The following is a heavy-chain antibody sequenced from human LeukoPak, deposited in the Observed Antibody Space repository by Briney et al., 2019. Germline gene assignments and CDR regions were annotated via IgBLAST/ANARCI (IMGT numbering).Heavy chain of an antibody. CDR1: GDSISSGSYY. D-gene: IGHD6-6*01. CDR2: IYTSGST. CDR3: AGGDGIAARPGDAFDI. J-gene: IGHJ3*02. V-gene: IGHV4-61*02. Sequence: SETLSLTCTVSGDSISSGSYYWSWIRQPAGKGLEWIGRIYTSGSTNYNPSLKSRVTMSVDTSKNQFSLKLSSVTAADTAVYYCAGGDGIAARPGDAFDIWGQGTMVTVSS.